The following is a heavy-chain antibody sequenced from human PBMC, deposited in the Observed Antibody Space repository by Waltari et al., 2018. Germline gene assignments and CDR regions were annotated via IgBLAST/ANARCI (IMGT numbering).Heavy chain of an antibody. CDR2: IYHSGST. D-gene: IGHD4-17*01. Sequence: QVQLQESGPGLVKPSETLSLTCAVSGYSISSGYYWGWIRQPPGKGLEWIGSIYHSGSTYSNPSLKSRVTISVDTSKNQFSLKLSSVTAADTAVYYCARHQVTTEPFDYWGQGTLVTVSS. CDR1: GYSISSGYY. CDR3: ARHQVTTEPFDY. V-gene: IGHV4-38-2*01. J-gene: IGHJ4*02.